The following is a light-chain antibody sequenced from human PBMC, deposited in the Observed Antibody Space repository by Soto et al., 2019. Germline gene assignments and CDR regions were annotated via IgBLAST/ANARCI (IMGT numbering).Light chain of an antibody. CDR2: DTS. Sequence: EVVMRQSPATLSVSPGERATLSCRASQSISRNLAWYQHKGVPAPRLLIYDTSTLATGTPARFSGSGSGTDFTLTISSLQSEDFAIYYCQQYNNWPPLTFGGGTKVDIK. V-gene: IGKV3-15*01. J-gene: IGKJ4*01. CDR3: QQYNNWPPLT. CDR1: QSISRN.